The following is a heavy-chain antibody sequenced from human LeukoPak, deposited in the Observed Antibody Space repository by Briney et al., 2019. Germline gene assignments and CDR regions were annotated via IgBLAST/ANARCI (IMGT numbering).Heavy chain of an antibody. CDR3: ARAYCGGDCFDFDY. V-gene: IGHV1-46*01. Sequence: ASVKVSCKASGYTFTSYYMHWVRQAPGQGLEWMGIINPSGGSTSYAQKLQGRVTMTTDTSTSTAYMELRSLRSDDTAVYYCARAYCGGDCFDFDYWGQGTLVTVSS. CDR1: GYTFTSYY. D-gene: IGHD2-21*02. CDR2: INPSGGST. J-gene: IGHJ4*02.